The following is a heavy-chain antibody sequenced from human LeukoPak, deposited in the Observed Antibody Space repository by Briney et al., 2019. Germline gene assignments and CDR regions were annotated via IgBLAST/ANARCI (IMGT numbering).Heavy chain of an antibody. V-gene: IGHV3-23*01. CDR3: AKDRSVIPAAIPDY. CDR1: GFTFSSYA. D-gene: IGHD2-2*01. Sequence: GGSLRLSCAASGFTFSSYAMSWVRQAPGKGLEWVSAISSGGRTVFYADSVKGRFTISRDNSKNTLYLQMNSLTVEDTAVYYCAKDRSVIPAAIPDYWGQGILVIVSS. J-gene: IGHJ4*02. CDR2: ISSGGRTV.